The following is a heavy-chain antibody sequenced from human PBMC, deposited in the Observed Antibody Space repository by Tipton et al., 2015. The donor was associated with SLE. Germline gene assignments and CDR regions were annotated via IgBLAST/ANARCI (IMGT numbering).Heavy chain of an antibody. CDR1: GGSISSGSYY. Sequence: TLSLTCTVSGGSISSGSYYWSWIRQPAGKGLEWIGHIYTSGSTNYNPSLKSRVTISVDTSKNQFSLKLSSVTAADTAVYYCARRMAAAGRGWFDPWGQGTPVTVSS. D-gene: IGHD6-13*01. V-gene: IGHV4-61*09. CDR2: IYTSGST. CDR3: ARRMAAAGRGWFDP. J-gene: IGHJ5*02.